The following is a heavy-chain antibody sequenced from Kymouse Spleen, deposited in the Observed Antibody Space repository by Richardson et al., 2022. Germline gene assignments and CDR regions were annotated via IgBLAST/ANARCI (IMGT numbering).Heavy chain of an antibody. CDR1: GYTFTSYG. CDR2: ISAYNGNT. D-gene: IGHD6-19*01. V-gene: IGHV1-18*01. J-gene: IGHJ6*02. CDR3: ARDWEVAGPNYYYYYGMDV. Sequence: QVQLVQSGAEVKKPGASVKVSCKASGYTFTSYGISWVRQAPGQGLEWMGWISAYNGNTNYAQKLQGRVTMTTDTSTSTAYMELRSLRSDDTAVYYCARDWEVAGPNYYYYYGMDVWGQGTTVTVSS.